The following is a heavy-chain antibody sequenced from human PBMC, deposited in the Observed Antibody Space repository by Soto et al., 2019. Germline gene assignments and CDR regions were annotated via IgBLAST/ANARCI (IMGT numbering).Heavy chain of an antibody. V-gene: IGHV4-59*08. Sequence: PSETLSLTCTVSGGSISSYYWSWIRQPPGKGLEWIGYIYYSGSTNYNPSLKSRVTISVDTSKNQFSLKLSSVTAADTAVYYCARHGWSSGWLYYFDYWGQGTLVTVSS. D-gene: IGHD6-19*01. CDR3: ARHGWSSGWLYYFDY. CDR1: GGSISSYY. J-gene: IGHJ4*02. CDR2: IYYSGST.